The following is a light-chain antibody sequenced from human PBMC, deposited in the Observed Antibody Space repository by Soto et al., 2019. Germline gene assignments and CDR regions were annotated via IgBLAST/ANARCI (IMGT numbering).Light chain of an antibody. V-gene: IGLV2-23*02. J-gene: IGLJ1*01. CDR3: CSFAGSSTLV. CDR2: EVS. CDR1: SSDVGSSNH. Sequence: QSVLTQPASVSGSPGQSITFSCTGTSSDVGSSNHVSWYQQHPGKAPKLVIFEVSKRPSGVSNRFSGSKSGNTASLTISGLQAEDEADYYCCSFAGSSTLVFGTGTKVTVL.